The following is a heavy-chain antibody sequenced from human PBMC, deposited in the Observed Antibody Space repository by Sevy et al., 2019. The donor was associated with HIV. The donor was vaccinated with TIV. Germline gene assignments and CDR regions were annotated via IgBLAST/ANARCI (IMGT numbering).Heavy chain of an antibody. J-gene: IGHJ3*01. D-gene: IGHD3-22*01. CDR1: GFTFNTHA. Sequence: GGSLRLSCAASGFTFNTHAMNWVGQAPGKGLEWVSGISATGGGTYYTDSVKGRFTVSRDNSQNTLYLQMNSLRADDTAIYYCAKALNPALESMIEVIFRTLKGFDVWGQGTMVTVSS. V-gene: IGHV3-23*01. CDR2: ISATGGGT. CDR3: AKALNPALESMIEVIFRTLKGFDV.